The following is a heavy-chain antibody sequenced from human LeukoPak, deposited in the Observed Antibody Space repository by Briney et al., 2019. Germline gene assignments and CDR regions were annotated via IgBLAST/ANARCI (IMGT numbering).Heavy chain of an antibody. D-gene: IGHD4-17*01. CDR3: AAKRTVTIDY. J-gene: IGHJ4*02. Sequence: SETLSLTCTVSGYSISSGYYWGWIRQPPGKGLEWIGNVYHSGSTYYNPSLKSRVTISVDTSKNQFSLKLTSVTAADTAVYYCAAKRTVTIDYWGQGTLVTVSS. CDR2: VYHSGST. CDR1: GYSISSGYY. V-gene: IGHV4-38-2*02.